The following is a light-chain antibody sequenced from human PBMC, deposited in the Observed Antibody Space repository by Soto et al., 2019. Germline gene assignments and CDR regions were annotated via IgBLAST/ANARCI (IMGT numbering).Light chain of an antibody. CDR3: QQFATSPRT. CDR1: QSVSSY. J-gene: IGKJ1*01. V-gene: IGKV3-11*01. Sequence: EIVLTQSPATLSLSPGERATLSCRASQSVSSYLAWYQQKPGQAPRLLIYDASNRATGIPPRFSGSGSGTDFTLTISSLEPEDFAVYYCQQFATSPRTFGRGTKVHIK. CDR2: DAS.